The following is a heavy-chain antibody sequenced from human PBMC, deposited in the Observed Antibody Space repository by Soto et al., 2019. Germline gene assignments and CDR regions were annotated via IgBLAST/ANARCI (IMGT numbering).Heavy chain of an antibody. CDR1: GFSLTTIGVG. V-gene: IGHV2-5*02. D-gene: IGHD2-15*01. CDR2: IYWDGIE. Sequence: QITLKESGPTLVKPTQTLTLTCTVSGFSLTTIGVGVGWIRQPPGKAPEWLALIYWDGIERYSPSLRSRLTITMDTSKNQVVLTMTTMEPVDTTTSYFAHSPCSGGTCYLFDHWGQGTPVIVSS. CDR3: AHSPCSGGTCYLFDH. J-gene: IGHJ4*02.